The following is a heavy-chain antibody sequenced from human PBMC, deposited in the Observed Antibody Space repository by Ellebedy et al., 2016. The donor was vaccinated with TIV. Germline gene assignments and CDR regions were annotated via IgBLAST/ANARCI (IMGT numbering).Heavy chain of an antibody. J-gene: IGHJ4*02. CDR3: ARFLYGDHRGYFDY. CDR2: VDYSGTT. D-gene: IGHD4-17*01. Sequence: MPSETLSLTCTVSGSSVSSISYYWGWIRQPPGKGLEWIGSVDYSGTTYNNPSLESRVTVSVDLPKNQFSLKVIALTAADPAVYHCARFLYGDHRGYFDYWGQGRLVSVSA. V-gene: IGHV4-39*01. CDR1: GSSVSSISYY.